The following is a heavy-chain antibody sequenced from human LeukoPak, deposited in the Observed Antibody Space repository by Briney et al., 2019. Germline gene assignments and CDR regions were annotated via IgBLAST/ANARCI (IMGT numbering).Heavy chain of an antibody. Sequence: SETLSLTCAVYGGSFSGYYWSWIRQPPGKGLEWIGEINHSGSTNYNPSLKSRVTISVDTSKNQFSLKPSSVTAADTAVYYCARGRQGITIFGVVTRKYFGYWGQGTLVTVSS. D-gene: IGHD3-3*01. CDR1: GGSFSGYY. V-gene: IGHV4-34*01. CDR2: INHSGST. J-gene: IGHJ4*02. CDR3: ARGRQGITIFGVVTRKYFGY.